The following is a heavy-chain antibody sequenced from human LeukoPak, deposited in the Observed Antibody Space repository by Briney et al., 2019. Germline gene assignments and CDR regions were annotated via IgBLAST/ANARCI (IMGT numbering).Heavy chain of an antibody. Sequence: AGGSLRLSCAASGFTFDDYGMSWVRQAPGKGLEWVSGINWNGGSTGYADPVKGRFTISRDNAKNSLYLQMNSLRAEDTALYHCARTLNSSGWYIRANYYYGMDVWGQGTTVTVSS. V-gene: IGHV3-20*01. CDR1: GFTFDDYG. CDR2: INWNGGST. D-gene: IGHD6-19*01. J-gene: IGHJ6*02. CDR3: ARTLNSSGWYIRANYYYGMDV.